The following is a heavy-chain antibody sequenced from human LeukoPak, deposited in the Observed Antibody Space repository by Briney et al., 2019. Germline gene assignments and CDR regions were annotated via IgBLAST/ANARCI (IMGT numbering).Heavy chain of an antibody. CDR2: IKQDGSEK. J-gene: IGHJ4*02. V-gene: IGHV3-7*01. D-gene: IGHD6-13*01. CDR1: GFTFSSYW. Sequence: QPGGSLRLSCAASGFTFSSYWMSWVRQAPGKGLEWVANIKQDGSEKYYVDSAKGRFTISRDNAKNSLYLQMNSLRAEDTAVYYCASMGIAAAGLSYYFDYWGQGTLVTVSS. CDR3: ASMGIAAAGLSYYFDY.